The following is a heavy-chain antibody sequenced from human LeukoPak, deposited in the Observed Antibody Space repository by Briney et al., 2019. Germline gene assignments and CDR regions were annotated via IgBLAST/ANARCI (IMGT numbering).Heavy chain of an antibody. V-gene: IGHV3-7*01. J-gene: IGHJ4*02. CDR3: PKDIKLSTSYYFYN. Sequence: GGSLRLSCAASGFTFRSFGMSWVRQAPGKGLEWVANIKLDGSEKFYVDSVKGRFTISRDNAKNSLYLQMKSLRVEDTAVYYCPKDIKLSTSYYFYNSGQGTLVTVSS. CDR1: GFTFRSFG. CDR2: IKLDGSEK. D-gene: IGHD3-10*01.